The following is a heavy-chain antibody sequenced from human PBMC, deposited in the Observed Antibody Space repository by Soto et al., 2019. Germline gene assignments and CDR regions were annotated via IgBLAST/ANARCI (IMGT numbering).Heavy chain of an antibody. Sequence: GGSLRLSCAASGFSFRSYWMHWVRQPPGKGLAWVSRINGDGSETSYADSVKGRLIISRDSAKNTLYLQMDSLRADDTAVYYCARCTSWHVHDAFDICGRGTMVTVSS. CDR1: GFSFRSYW. V-gene: IGHV3-74*01. D-gene: IGHD6-13*01. J-gene: IGHJ3*02. CDR3: ARCTSWHVHDAFDI. CDR2: INGDGSET.